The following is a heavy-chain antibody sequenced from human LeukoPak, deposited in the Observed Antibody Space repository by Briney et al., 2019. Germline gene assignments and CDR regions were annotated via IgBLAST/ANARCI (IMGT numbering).Heavy chain of an antibody. Sequence: PGGSLRLSCAVSGFTFSNYAMSWVRQAPGKGPEWVSAIGGSGGYTYYADSVKGRFTISRDDSKNTLYLQIISLRAQDTAVYYCARESSYYDFWSGGGSYYYYMDVWGKGTTVTVSS. D-gene: IGHD3-3*01. CDR1: GFTFSNYA. CDR3: ARESSYYDFWSGGGSYYYYMDV. V-gene: IGHV3-23*01. J-gene: IGHJ6*03. CDR2: IGGSGGYT.